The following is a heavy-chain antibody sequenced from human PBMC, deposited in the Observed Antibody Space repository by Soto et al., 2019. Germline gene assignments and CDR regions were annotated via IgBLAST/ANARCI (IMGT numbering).Heavy chain of an antibody. V-gene: IGHV1-46*03. D-gene: IGHD6-13*01. Sequence: ASVKVSCKASGYTYTSYGISWVRQAPGQGLEWMGIINPSGGSTSYAQKFQGRVTMTRDTSTSTVYMELSSLRSEDTAVYYCARASIAAADYYFDYWGQGTLVTVSS. CDR2: INPSGGST. CDR3: ARASIAAADYYFDY. J-gene: IGHJ4*02. CDR1: GYTYTSYG.